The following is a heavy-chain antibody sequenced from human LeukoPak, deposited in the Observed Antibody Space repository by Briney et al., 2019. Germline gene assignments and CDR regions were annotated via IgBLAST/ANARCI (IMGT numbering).Heavy chain of an antibody. CDR2: IYPGDSDT. D-gene: IGHD3-9*01. CDR3: ARRATTHYDILTGYYGDNWFDP. V-gene: IGHV5-51*01. Sequence: GESLKISCKGSGYSFTSYWIGWVRQMPGKGLEWMGIIYPGDSDTRYSPSFQGQVTISADKSISTAYLQWSSLKASDTAMYYCARRATTHYDILTGYYGDNWFDPWGQGTLVTVSS. CDR1: GYSFTSYW. J-gene: IGHJ5*02.